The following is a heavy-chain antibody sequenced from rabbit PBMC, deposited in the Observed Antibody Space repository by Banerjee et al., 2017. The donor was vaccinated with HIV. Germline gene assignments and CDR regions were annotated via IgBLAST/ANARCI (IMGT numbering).Heavy chain of an antibody. D-gene: IGHD8-1*01. V-gene: IGHV1S40*01. CDR2: INTSSGNT. Sequence: QSLEEAGGDLVKPGASLTLTCTASGLSFSNKYVMSWVRQAPGKGLEWIAGINTSSGNTVYASRAKGRFTNSKTSSTTVTLPMTSLTAADTATYFCARDRPGSGYAVNLWGPGTLVTVS. CDR3: ARDRPGSGYAVNL. J-gene: IGHJ4*01. CDR1: GLSFSNKYV.